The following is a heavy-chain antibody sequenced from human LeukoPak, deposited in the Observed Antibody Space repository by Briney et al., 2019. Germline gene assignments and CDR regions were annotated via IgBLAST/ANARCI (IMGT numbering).Heavy chain of an antibody. CDR3: ARAPTSYYYFDY. CDR1: GFTFSSYG. CDR2: IWYDGSNK. D-gene: IGHD1-26*01. V-gene: IGHV3-33*01. Sequence: GGSLRLACAASGFTFSSYGMHWVRQAPGKGLEWVAVIWYDGSNKYYADSVKGRFTISRDNSKNTLYLQMNSLRAEDTAVYYCARAPTSYYYFDYWGQGTLVTVSS. J-gene: IGHJ4*02.